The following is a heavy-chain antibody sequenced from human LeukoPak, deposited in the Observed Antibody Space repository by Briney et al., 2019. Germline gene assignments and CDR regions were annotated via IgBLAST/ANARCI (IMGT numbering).Heavy chain of an antibody. J-gene: IGHJ4*02. CDR1: RFTFSRSS. D-gene: IGHD3-22*01. V-gene: IGHV3-30*18. CDR3: AKDPSGDRSGYPPH. Sequence: RGCLRLSCAASRFTFSRSSMHWVRPAPGGGVGWVAVVSYAGSNKSYAHTVRGRFNIPIDHSKNTLHQQMISLRAEATAVYYCAKDPSGDRSGYPPHWGQGTLVTVPP. CDR2: VSYAGSNK.